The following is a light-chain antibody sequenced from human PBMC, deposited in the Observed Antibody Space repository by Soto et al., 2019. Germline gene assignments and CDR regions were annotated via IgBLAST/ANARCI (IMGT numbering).Light chain of an antibody. CDR2: WAS. Sequence: DIVMTQSPDSLAVSLGERATINCKSSQSVLYSSDSKNHLARYQQKPGQPPKLLIYWASTRESGVPDRFSGGGSGTDFTLTINSLQAEDVAVYYCQQYFLGPYTFGQGTEL. CDR3: QQYFLGPYT. J-gene: IGKJ2*01. V-gene: IGKV4-1*01. CDR1: QSVLYSSDSKNH.